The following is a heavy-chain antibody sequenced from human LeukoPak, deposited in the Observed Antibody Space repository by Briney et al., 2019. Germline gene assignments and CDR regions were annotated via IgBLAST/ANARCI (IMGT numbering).Heavy chain of an antibody. V-gene: IGHV4-39*07. J-gene: IGHJ4*02. CDR3: ARASITIFGVASPGYFDY. D-gene: IGHD3-3*01. Sequence: SETLSLTCTVSGGSISSSSYYWGWIRQPPGKGLEWIGSIYYSGSTYYNPSLKSRVTISVDTSKNQFSLKLSSVTAADTAVYYCARASITIFGVASPGYFDYWGQGTLVTVSS. CDR1: GGSISSSSYY. CDR2: IYYSGST.